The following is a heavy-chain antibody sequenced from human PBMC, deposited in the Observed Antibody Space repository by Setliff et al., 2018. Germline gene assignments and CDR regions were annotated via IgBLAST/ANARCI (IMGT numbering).Heavy chain of an antibody. CDR3: AKGGTYRYFDY. V-gene: IGHV4-59*03. Sequence: SETLSLTCTVSGDSINNYYWTWIRQPPGKGLEFIGYVYYSGTTNYDPSLKSRVTISVDTSKNQFSLKLRSVTAADTAMYYCAKGGTYRYFDYWGQGTLVTVSS. CDR1: GDSINNYY. J-gene: IGHJ4*02. CDR2: VYYSGTT.